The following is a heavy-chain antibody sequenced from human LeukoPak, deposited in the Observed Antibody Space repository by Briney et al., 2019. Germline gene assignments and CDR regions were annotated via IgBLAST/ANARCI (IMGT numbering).Heavy chain of an antibody. CDR2: IYHSGST. D-gene: IGHD3-3*01. CDR3: ARDYDLDAFDI. Sequence: SQTLSLTCAVSGDSISSGGYSWSWIRQPPGKGLEWIGYIYHSGSTYYNPSLKSRVTISVDRSKNQFSLKLSSVTAADTAVYYCARDYDLDAFDIWGQETMVTVSS. V-gene: IGHV4-30-2*01. CDR1: GDSISSGGYS. J-gene: IGHJ3*02.